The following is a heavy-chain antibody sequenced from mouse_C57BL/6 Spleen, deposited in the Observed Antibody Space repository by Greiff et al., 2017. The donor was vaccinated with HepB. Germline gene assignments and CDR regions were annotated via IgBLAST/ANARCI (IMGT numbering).Heavy chain of an antibody. D-gene: IGHD1-1*01. V-gene: IGHV1-19*01. CDR1: GYTFTDYY. CDR2: INPYNGGT. Sequence: EVKLQESGPVLVKPGASVKMSCKASGYTFTDYYMNWVKQSHGKSLEWIGVINPYNGGTSYNQKFKGKATLTVDKSSSTAYMELNSLTSEDSAVYYCARGYYGSSYAMDYWGQGTSVTVSS. CDR3: ARGYYGSSYAMDY. J-gene: IGHJ4*01.